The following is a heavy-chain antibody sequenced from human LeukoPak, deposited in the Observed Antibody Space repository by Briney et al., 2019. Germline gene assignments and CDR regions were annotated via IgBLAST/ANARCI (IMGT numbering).Heavy chain of an antibody. J-gene: IGHJ6*02. Sequence: SETLSLTCTVSGGSISSYYWSWIRQHPGKGLEWIGYIYYSGSTYYNPSLKSRVTISVDTSKNQFSLKLSSVTAADTAVYYCARVSGGNEYYYGMDVWGQGTTVTVSS. D-gene: IGHD1-1*01. V-gene: IGHV4-59*06. CDR3: ARVSGGNEYYYGMDV. CDR1: GGSISSYY. CDR2: IYYSGST.